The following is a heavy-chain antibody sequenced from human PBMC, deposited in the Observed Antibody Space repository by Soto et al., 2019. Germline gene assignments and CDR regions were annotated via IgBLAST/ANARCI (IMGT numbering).Heavy chain of an antibody. J-gene: IGHJ4*02. D-gene: IGHD3-22*01. V-gene: IGHV3-23*01. Sequence: GGSLRLSCAASGFTFSSYAMSWVRQAPGKGLEWVSAISGSGGSTYYADSVKGRFTISRDNSKNTLYLQMNSLRAEDTAVYYCAKDLTYYYDSSGYFHSPDFYYWGQGTLVTVSS. CDR3: AKDLTYYYDSSGYFHSPDFYY. CDR2: ISGSGGST. CDR1: GFTFSSYA.